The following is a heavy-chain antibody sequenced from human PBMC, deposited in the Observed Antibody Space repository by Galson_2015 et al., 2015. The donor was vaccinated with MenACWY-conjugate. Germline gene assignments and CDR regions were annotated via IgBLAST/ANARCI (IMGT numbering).Heavy chain of an antibody. Sequence: SLRLSCAASGFTFSSYAMSWVRQAPGKGLEWVSAISGSGGSTYYADSVKGRFTISRDNSKNTLYLQMNSLKTEDTAVYYCTSCSGWCRHFDYWGQGTLVTVPS. D-gene: IGHD6-19*01. V-gene: IGHV3-23*01. CDR2: ISGSGGST. CDR1: GFTFSSYA. CDR3: TSCSGWCRHFDY. J-gene: IGHJ4*02.